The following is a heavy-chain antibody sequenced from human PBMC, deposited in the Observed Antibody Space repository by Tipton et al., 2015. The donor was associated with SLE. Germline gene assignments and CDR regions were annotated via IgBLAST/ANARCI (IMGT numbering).Heavy chain of an antibody. CDR2: ITSNGGST. CDR3: ARVDAFGYGDY. J-gene: IGHJ4*02. CDR1: GITFSSFS. D-gene: IGHD5-12*01. Sequence: SLRLSCAASGITFSSFSLQWVRQAPGKGLEYVAGITSNGGSTFYADSVKGRFTISRDNSKNTVYLQMRSLRAEDTAIYYCARVDAFGYGDYWGQGTLVTVS. V-gene: IGHV3-64*02.